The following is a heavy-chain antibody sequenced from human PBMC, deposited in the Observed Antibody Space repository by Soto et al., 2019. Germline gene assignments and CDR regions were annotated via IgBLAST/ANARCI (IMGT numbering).Heavy chain of an antibody. D-gene: IGHD3-22*01. CDR1: GYTFTSYS. Sequence: QVQLVQSGAEVKKPGASVKVSCKASGYTFTSYSIHWVRQAPGQGLEWMGWINAGNGNTKYSQKFQGRVTITRDTSASTAYMELNSLRSEDTAVYYCARPYYYDSTGHYSSHYYYYYAMDVWGQGTTVTVSS. V-gene: IGHV1-3*01. J-gene: IGHJ6*02. CDR2: INAGNGNT. CDR3: ARPYYYDSTGHYSSHYYYYYAMDV.